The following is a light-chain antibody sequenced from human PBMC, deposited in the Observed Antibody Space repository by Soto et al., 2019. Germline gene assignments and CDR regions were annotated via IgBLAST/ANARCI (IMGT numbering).Light chain of an antibody. CDR3: QQYDNVGIT. CDR1: HDISTH. V-gene: IGKV1-33*01. Sequence: IQMTQSPSSLSASVGDGVTITCRASHDISTHLNWYQQMPGKAPKLLIYETSNVQTGVPSRFSGHGSGTDFVFTISNLQPEDIGTYYCQQYDNVGITFGQGTRLDIK. J-gene: IGKJ5*01. CDR2: ETS.